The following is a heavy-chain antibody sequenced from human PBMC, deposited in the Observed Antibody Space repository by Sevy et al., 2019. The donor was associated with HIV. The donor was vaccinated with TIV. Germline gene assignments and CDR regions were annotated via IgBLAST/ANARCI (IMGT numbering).Heavy chain of an antibody. D-gene: IGHD6-13*01. CDR3: ARDLASTSGYSSSWSYAFDI. Sequence: GGSLRLSCAASGFTFSDYYMSWIRQAPGKGLEWVSYISSSGSTIYYADSVKGGLTISRDNAKNALYLPMNSLGAEDTAVYYCARDLASTSGYSSSWSYAFDIWGQGTMVTVSS. CDR1: GFTFSDYY. V-gene: IGHV3-11*01. CDR2: ISSSGSTI. J-gene: IGHJ3*02.